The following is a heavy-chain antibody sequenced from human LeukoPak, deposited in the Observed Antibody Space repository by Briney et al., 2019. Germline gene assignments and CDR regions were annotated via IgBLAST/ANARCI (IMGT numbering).Heavy chain of an antibody. CDR3: AAGYSSGWYGY. D-gene: IGHD6-19*01. Sequence: GSLRLSCAASGFTFSSYSMNWIRQPPGKGLEWIGYIYYSGSTNYNPSLKSRVTISVDTSKNQFSLKLSSVTAADTAVYYCAAGYSSGWYGYWGQGTLVTVSS. J-gene: IGHJ4*02. V-gene: IGHV4-59*01. CDR1: GFTFSSYS. CDR2: IYYSGST.